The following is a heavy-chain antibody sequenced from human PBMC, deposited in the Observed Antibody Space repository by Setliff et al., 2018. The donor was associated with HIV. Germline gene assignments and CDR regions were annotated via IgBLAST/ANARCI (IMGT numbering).Heavy chain of an antibody. CDR2: VYYSGST. CDR3: ARGHLDYNFWDEVLGNWFDP. J-gene: IGHJ5*02. D-gene: IGHD3-3*01. V-gene: IGHV4-59*01. Sequence: PSETLSLTCAVSGGLFTGYYWSWIRQPPGKGLEWIGSVYYSGSTNYNPSLKSRVTISLDTSENQFSLNLNSVTAADTAVYYCARGHLDYNFWDEVLGNWFDPWGQGTLVTVSS. CDR1: GGLFTGYY.